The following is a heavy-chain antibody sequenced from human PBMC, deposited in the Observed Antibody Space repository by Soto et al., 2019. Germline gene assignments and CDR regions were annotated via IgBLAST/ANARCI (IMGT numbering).Heavy chain of an antibody. CDR3: ARAYQLPHYYGMDV. D-gene: IGHD2-2*01. Sequence: GASVKVSCKASGYTFTGYYMHWVRQAPGQGLEWMGWINPNSGGTNYAQKFQCWVTMTRDTSISTAYMELSRLRSDDTAVYYCARAYQLPHYYGMDVWGQGTTVTVSS. CDR1: GYTFTGYY. V-gene: IGHV1-2*04. CDR2: INPNSGGT. J-gene: IGHJ6*02.